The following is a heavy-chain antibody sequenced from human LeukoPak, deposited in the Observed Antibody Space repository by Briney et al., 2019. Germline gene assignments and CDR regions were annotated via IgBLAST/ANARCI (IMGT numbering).Heavy chain of an antibody. Sequence: PGGSLRLSCSASGFTLTTYSIHWVRQAPEKGLEYVSCITTDGTGTYYADSLKGRFIISRDNSKNTLYLQMSSLRAEDTAVYYCVRLSSAYYYDYWGQGTLVTVSS. J-gene: IGHJ4*02. CDR3: VRLSSAYYYDY. CDR1: GFTLTTYS. D-gene: IGHD3-22*01. V-gene: IGHV3-64D*09. CDR2: ITTDGTGT.